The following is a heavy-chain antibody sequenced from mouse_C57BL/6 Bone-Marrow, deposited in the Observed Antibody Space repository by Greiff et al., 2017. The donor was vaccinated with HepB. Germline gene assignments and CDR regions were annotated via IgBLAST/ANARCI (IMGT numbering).Heavy chain of an antibody. CDR1: GYTFTSYW. J-gene: IGHJ2*01. CDR3: ARSLITTVVGY. D-gene: IGHD1-1*01. V-gene: IGHV1-59*01. CDR2: IDPSDSYT. Sequence: VQLQQPGAELVRPGTSVKLSCKASGYTFTSYWMHWVKQRPGQGLEWIGVIDPSDSYTNYNQKFKGKATLTVDTSSSTAYMQLSSLTSEDSAVYYCARSLITTVVGYWGQGTTLTVSS.